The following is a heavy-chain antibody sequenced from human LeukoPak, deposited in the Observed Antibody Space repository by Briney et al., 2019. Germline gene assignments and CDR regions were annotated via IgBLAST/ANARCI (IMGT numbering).Heavy chain of an antibody. V-gene: IGHV1-2*06. CDR1: GYTFTDYY. Sequence: GASVKVSCKASGYTFTDYYMHWVRQAPGQGLEWMERINPNSGGTNYAQKFQGRVTMTRDTSISTAYMELSSLRSDDTAFYYCARAPPNSGCYYRLHSWFDPWGQGALVTVSS. CDR2: INPNSGGT. J-gene: IGHJ5*02. D-gene: IGHD3-10*01. CDR3: ARAPPNSGCYYRLHSWFDP.